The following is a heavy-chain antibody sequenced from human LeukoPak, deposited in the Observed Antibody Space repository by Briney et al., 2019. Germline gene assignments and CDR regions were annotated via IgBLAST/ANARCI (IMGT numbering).Heavy chain of an antibody. CDR1: GFTFSSYG. Sequence: GRSLRLSCAASGFTFSSYGMHWVRQAPGKGLEWVAVIWYDGGNKYYADSVKGRFTISRDNSKNTLYLQMNSLRAEDTAVYYCASARHDIVVVPAALYGMDVWGQGTTVTVSS. CDR3: ASARHDIVVVPAALYGMDV. V-gene: IGHV3-33*01. D-gene: IGHD2-2*01. J-gene: IGHJ6*02. CDR2: IWYDGGNK.